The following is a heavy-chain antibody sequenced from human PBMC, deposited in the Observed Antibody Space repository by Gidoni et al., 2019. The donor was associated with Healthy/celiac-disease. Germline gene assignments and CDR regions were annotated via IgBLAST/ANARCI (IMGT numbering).Heavy chain of an antibody. CDR3: ARGYGYCSSTSCSNWFDP. J-gene: IGHJ5*02. D-gene: IGHD2-2*01. V-gene: IGHV1-69*04. CDR1: GGTFSSYA. Sequence: VQLVQSGAEVKKPGSSVKVSCKASGGTFSSYAISWVRQAPGQGLEWMGRIIPILGIANYAQKFQGRVTITADKSTSTAYMELSSLRSEDTAVYYCARGYGYCSSTSCSNWFDPWGQGTLVTVSS. CDR2: IIPILGIA.